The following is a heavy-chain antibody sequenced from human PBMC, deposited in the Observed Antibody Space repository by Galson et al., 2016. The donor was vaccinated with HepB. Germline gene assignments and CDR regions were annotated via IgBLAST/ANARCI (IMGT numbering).Heavy chain of an antibody. D-gene: IGHD1-26*01. CDR2: IYPVDSDT. J-gene: IGHJ3*02. Sequence: QSGAEVKKPGESLKISCKGSGYSFTNYWIGWVRQMPGKGLEWMGIIYPVDSDTRYSPSFQGQAIISADKSISTAYLQWSSLKASDTARYYCARTKGPSAWDDAFDIWGQGTIVTVSS. CDR3: ARTKGPSAWDDAFDI. V-gene: IGHV5-51*03. CDR1: GYSFTNYW.